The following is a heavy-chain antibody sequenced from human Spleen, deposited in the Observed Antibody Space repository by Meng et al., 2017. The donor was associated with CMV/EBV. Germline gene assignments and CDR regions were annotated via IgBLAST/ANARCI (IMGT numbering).Heavy chain of an antibody. D-gene: IGHD3-22*01. CDR1: GFTFSSYA. V-gene: IGHV3-30-3*01. CDR2: ISYDGSNK. Sequence: GESLKISCAASGFTFSSYAMHWVRQAPGKGLEWVAVISYDGSNKYYADSVKGRFTISRDNSKNTLYLQMNSLRAEDTAVYYCARDPDDSSGYSLDYWGQGTLVTVS. J-gene: IGHJ4*02. CDR3: ARDPDDSSGYSLDY.